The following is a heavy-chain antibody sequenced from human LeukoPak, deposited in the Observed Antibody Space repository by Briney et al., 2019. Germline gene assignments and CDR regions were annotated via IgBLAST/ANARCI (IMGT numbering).Heavy chain of an antibody. Sequence: PGGSLRLSCAASGFTFSSHWMSWVRQAPGKGLEWVANIKQDGSEKYYVDSVKGRFTISRGNAKNSLYLQMNSLRAEDTAVYYCVRDREELFDYWGQGTLVTVSS. D-gene: IGHD1-26*01. V-gene: IGHV3-7*01. J-gene: IGHJ4*02. CDR2: IKQDGSEK. CDR3: VRDREELFDY. CDR1: GFTFSSHW.